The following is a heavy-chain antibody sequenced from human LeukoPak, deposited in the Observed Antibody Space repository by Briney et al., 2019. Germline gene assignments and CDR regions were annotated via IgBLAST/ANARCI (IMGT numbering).Heavy chain of an antibody. CDR3: ARGRGIRDIVVVPAAIKNGWFDP. Sequence: PSETLSLTCAVYGGSFSGYYWSWIRQPPGKGLEWIGEINHSGSTNYNPSLKSPVTISVDTSKNQFSLKLSSVTAADTAVYYCARGRGIRDIVVVPAAIKNGWFDPWGQGTLVTVSS. V-gene: IGHV4-34*01. D-gene: IGHD2-2*02. J-gene: IGHJ5*02. CDR1: GGSFSGYY. CDR2: INHSGST.